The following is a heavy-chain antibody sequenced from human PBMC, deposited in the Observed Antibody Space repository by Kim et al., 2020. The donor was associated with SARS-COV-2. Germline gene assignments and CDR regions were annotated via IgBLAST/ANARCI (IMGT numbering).Heavy chain of an antibody. CDR1: GYTFTSYG. D-gene: IGHD3-9*01. Sequence: ASVKVSCKASGYTFTSYGISWVRQAPGQGLEWMGWISAYNGNTNYSQKLQGRVTMTTDTSTSTAYMELRSLRSDDTAVYYCARDRNYDILTGSPLGDYYGMDFWGQGTTVTVSS. CDR3: ARDRNYDILTGSPLGDYYGMDF. CDR2: ISAYNGNT. V-gene: IGHV1-18*04. J-gene: IGHJ6*02.